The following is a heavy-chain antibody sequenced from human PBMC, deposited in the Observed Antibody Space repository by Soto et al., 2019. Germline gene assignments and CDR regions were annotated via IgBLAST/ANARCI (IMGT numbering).Heavy chain of an antibody. D-gene: IGHD3-3*01. Sequence: GGSLRLSCAASGFTFSSYAMHWVRQAPGKGLEWVAVISYDGSNKYYADSVKGRFTISRDNSKNTLYLQMNSLRAEDTAVYYCARDGRITIFGVRMDVWGQGTTVTVSS. CDR2: ISYDGSNK. V-gene: IGHV3-30-3*01. CDR3: ARDGRITIFGVRMDV. CDR1: GFTFSSYA. J-gene: IGHJ6*02.